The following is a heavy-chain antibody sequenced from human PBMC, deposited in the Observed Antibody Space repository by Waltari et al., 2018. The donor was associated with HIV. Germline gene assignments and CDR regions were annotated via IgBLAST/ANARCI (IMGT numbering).Heavy chain of an antibody. CDR2: TYYTSKWFY. D-gene: IGHD5-12*01. J-gene: IGHJ4*02. CDR3: ARGWLRDYFDY. CDR1: GDSVSRNGGA. Sequence: VQLQQSGPGLVKASQTLSLTCAISGDSVSRNGGAWNWIRQSPSRGLEWLGRTYYTSKWFYDYAVSVKSRTTINPDTSKNHFSLQLNSVTLEDTAVYFCARGWLRDYFDYWGQGTLVTVSS. V-gene: IGHV6-1*01.